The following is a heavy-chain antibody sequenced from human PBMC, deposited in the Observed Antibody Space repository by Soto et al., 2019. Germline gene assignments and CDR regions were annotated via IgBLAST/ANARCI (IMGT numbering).Heavy chain of an antibody. CDR2: ISYDGSNK. V-gene: IGHV3-30*18. CDR3: AKDKTRYYYGSGDI. Sequence: QVQLVESGGGVVQPGRSLRLSCAASGFTFSSYGMHWVRRAPGKGLEWVAVISYDGSNKYYADSVKGRFTISRDNSKNTLYLQMNSLRAEDTAVYYCAKDKTRYYYGSGDIWGQGTMVTVSS. J-gene: IGHJ3*02. CDR1: GFTFSSYG. D-gene: IGHD3-10*01.